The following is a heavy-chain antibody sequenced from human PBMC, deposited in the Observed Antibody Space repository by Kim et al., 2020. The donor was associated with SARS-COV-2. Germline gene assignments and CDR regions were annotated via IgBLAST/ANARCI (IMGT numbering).Heavy chain of an antibody. V-gene: IGHV3-30*04. Sequence: GGSLRLSCAASGFTFSSYAMHWVRQAPGKGLEWVAVISYDGSNKYYADSVKGRFTISRDNSKNTLYLQMNSLRAEDTAVYYCARDRGDCGGDCYSFDYWG. CDR3: ARDRGDCGGDCYSFDY. CDR1: GFTFSSYA. CDR2: ISYDGSNK. D-gene: IGHD2-21*02. J-gene: IGHJ4*01.